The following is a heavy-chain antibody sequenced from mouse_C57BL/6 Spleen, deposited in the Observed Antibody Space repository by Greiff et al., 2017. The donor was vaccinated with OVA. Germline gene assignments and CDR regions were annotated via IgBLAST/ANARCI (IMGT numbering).Heavy chain of an antibody. Sequence: QVTLKESGPGILQSSQTLSLTCSFSGFSLSTSGMGVSWIRQPSGKGLEWLAHIYWDDDKRYNPSLKRRLTISKDTSRNQVFLKITSVDTADTATYYCAAITTVKDYAMDYWGQGTSVTVSS. CDR3: AAITTVKDYAMDY. D-gene: IGHD1-1*01. V-gene: IGHV8-12*01. CDR1: GFSLSTSGMG. CDR2: IYWDDDK. J-gene: IGHJ4*01.